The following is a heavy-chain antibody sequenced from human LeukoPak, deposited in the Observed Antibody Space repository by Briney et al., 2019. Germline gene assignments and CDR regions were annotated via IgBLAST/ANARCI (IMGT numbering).Heavy chain of an antibody. V-gene: IGHV3-48*03. CDR2: INSGGDTI. J-gene: IGHJ4*02. Sequence: PGGSLRLSCAASGFTYSTFEMNWVRQAPGKGLEWISYINSGGDTIYYADSVKGRFTVSRDNAKNSLYLQMSSLRAEDTAVYYCASLWELHYWGQGTLVTVSS. D-gene: IGHD1-26*01. CDR1: GFTYSTFE. CDR3: ASLWELHY.